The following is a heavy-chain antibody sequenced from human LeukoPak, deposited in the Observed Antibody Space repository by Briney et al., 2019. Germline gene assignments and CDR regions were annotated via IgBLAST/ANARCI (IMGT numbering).Heavy chain of an antibody. CDR2: MNPNSGNT. CDR1: GYTFTSYD. CDR3: ARALSGWYGDY. Sequence: ASVKVSCKASGYTFTSYDINWVRQATGQGLEWMGWMNPNSGNTGYAQKFQGRVTMTRNTSTSTAYMELSSLRSDDTAVYYCARALSGWYGDYWGQGTLVTVSS. V-gene: IGHV1-8*01. J-gene: IGHJ4*02. D-gene: IGHD6-19*01.